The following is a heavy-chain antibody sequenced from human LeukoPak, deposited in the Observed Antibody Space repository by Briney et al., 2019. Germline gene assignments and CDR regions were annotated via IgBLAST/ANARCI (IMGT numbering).Heavy chain of an antibody. D-gene: IGHD1-26*01. CDR2: ISGSGGST. CDR3: AKGLYELLEEFDY. Sequence: GGSLRLSCAASGFTVSSNYMSWVRQAPGKGLEWVSAISGSGGSTYYADSVKGRFTISRDNSKNTLYLQMNSLRAEDTAVYYCAKGLYELLEEFDYWGQGTLVTVSS. CDR1: GFTVSSNY. J-gene: IGHJ4*02. V-gene: IGHV3-23*01.